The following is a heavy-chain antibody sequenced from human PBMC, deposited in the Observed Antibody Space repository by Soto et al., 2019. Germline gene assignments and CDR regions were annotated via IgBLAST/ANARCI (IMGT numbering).Heavy chain of an antibody. D-gene: IGHD1-20*01. CDR3: ATSQKGYNWNYFDH. J-gene: IGHJ4*02. CDR1: GGSISSGGYY. V-gene: IGHV4-31*03. CDR2: IYYSGST. Sequence: SETLSLTCTVSGGSISSGGYYWSWIRQHPGKGLEWIGYIYYSGSTYYNPSLKSRVTISVDTSKNQFSLKLSSVTAADTAVYYCATSQKGYNWNYFDHLGQGALVTAPQ.